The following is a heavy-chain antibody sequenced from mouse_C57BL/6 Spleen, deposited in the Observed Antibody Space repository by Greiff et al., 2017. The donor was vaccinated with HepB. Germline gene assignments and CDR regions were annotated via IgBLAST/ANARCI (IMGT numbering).Heavy chain of an antibody. J-gene: IGHJ3*01. D-gene: IGHD3-2*02. CDR2: IYPGSGNT. V-gene: IGHV1-76*01. CDR1: GYTFTDYY. Sequence: VQLQQSGAELVRPGASVKLSCKASGYTFTDYYINWVKQRPGQGLEWIARIYPGSGNTYYNEKFKGKATLTAEKSSNTAYMQLSSLTSEDSAVYCCARPAQATPFAYWGQGTLVTVSA. CDR3: ARPAQATPFAY.